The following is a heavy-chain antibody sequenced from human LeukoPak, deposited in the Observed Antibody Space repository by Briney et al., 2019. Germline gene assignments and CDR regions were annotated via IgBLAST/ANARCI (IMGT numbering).Heavy chain of an antibody. Sequence: HPGGSLRLSCAASGFTFSDYAMHWVRQAPGKGLEWVAIISNDGSNKFYADSVKGRFTISRDNSKNTLYLQMNSLRAEDTAVYYCARDGWLGGSYSVDYWGQGTLVTVSS. V-gene: IGHV3-30-3*01. CDR1: GFTFSDYA. D-gene: IGHD1-26*01. CDR3: ARDGWLGGSYSVDY. J-gene: IGHJ4*02. CDR2: ISNDGSNK.